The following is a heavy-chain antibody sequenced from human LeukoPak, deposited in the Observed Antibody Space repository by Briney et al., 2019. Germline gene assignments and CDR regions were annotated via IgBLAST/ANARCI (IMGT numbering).Heavy chain of an antibody. D-gene: IGHD2-21*01. Sequence: GRSLRLSCAASGFTFSNYAMHWVRQAPGKGLEWAALISFDGNNKFYADSVKGRFTISRDNSRNTLYLQMNSVRAEDTAVYYCARVGVAYFYYFGMDVWGQGTTVTVSS. CDR1: GFTFSNYA. V-gene: IGHV3-30-3*01. CDR2: ISFDGNNK. CDR3: ARVGVAYFYYFGMDV. J-gene: IGHJ6*02.